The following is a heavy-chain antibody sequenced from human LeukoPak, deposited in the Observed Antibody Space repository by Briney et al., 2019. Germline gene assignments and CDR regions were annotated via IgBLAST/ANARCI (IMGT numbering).Heavy chain of an antibody. CDR2: ITGSGGNT. CDR1: GFTFTYYA. J-gene: IGHJ4*02. V-gene: IGHV3-23*01. Sequence: GGSLRLSCAASGFTFTYYAMSWVRQAPGKGLEWVSAITGSGGNTYYADSVKGRFTISRDNSKNTLYLRMNSLRAEDTAVYYRAKELLRLVDIDYWGQGTLVTVSS. D-gene: IGHD6-19*01. CDR3: AKELLRLVDIDY.